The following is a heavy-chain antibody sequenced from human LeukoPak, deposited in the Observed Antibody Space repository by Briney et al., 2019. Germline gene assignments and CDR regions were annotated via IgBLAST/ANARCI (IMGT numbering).Heavy chain of an antibody. Sequence: GASVKVSCKASGYTFTSYYIHWVRQAPGQGLEWMGIINPSGGSTSYAQKFQGRVTMTRDTSTSTVYMELSSLRSEDTAVYYCARARNSYAFDYWGQGTLVTVSS. J-gene: IGHJ4*02. V-gene: IGHV1-46*01. CDR2: INPSGGST. CDR1: GYTFTSYY. D-gene: IGHD5-18*01. CDR3: ARARNSYAFDY.